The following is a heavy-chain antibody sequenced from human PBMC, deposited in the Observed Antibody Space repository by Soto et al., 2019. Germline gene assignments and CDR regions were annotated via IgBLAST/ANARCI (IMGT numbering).Heavy chain of an antibody. J-gene: IGHJ4*02. CDR1: GFTFSNYA. V-gene: IGHV3-23*01. D-gene: IGHD1-26*01. CDR2: ITRTDST. CDR3: AKALVGEVGATDY. Sequence: EVQLLESGGGLVQPGGSLRLSCTASGFTFSNYAMRWVRQAPGKGLEWVSAITRTDSTYDADSVKGRFTISRDNSRNTLYLQMNSLGAEDAALYYCAKALVGEVGATDYWGQGTLVTVSS.